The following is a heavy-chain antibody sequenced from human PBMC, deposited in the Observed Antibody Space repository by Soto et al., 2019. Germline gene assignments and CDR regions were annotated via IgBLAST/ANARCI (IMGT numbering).Heavy chain of an antibody. CDR3: ERDQGIRFSVRGMDV. J-gene: IGHJ6*02. V-gene: IGHV1-46*01. CDR2: INPSGGST. CDR1: GYTFTSYY. D-gene: IGHD3-3*01. Sequence: ASVNVSFKASGYTFTSYYMHWVRQAPGQGLEWMGIINPSGGSTSYAQKFQGRVTMTRDTSTSTVYMELSSLRSEDTAVYYCERDQGIRFSVRGMDVWGQGTTVTVSS.